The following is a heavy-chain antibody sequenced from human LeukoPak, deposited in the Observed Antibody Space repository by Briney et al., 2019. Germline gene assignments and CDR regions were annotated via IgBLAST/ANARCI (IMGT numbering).Heavy chain of an antibody. CDR1: GGSISSCF. V-gene: IGHV4-59*01. D-gene: IGHD3-3*02. CDR3: ARDILAGFDP. Sequence: PSETLSLTCTISGGSISSCFWSWIRQPPGKGLECIGYIYYSGSTNYNPSLKSRVTISVDTSKNQFSLKLSSVTAADTAVYYCARDILAGFDPWGQGTLVTVSS. J-gene: IGHJ5*02. CDR2: IYYSGST.